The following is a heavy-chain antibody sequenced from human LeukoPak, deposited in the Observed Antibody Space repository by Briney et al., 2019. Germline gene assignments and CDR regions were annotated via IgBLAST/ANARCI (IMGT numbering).Heavy chain of an antibody. D-gene: IGHD2-15*01. CDR2: IHASGNT. V-gene: IGHV4-4*07. Sequence: SETLSLTCTVSGGSISGYYWSWIRQPAGKGLEWIGRIHASGNTNYNPSLKSRVAMSVGTSKTQFSLKLSSVTAADTAVYYCARILQAATLDYWGQGTLVTVSS. CDR3: ARILQAATLDY. CDR1: GGSISGYY. J-gene: IGHJ4*02.